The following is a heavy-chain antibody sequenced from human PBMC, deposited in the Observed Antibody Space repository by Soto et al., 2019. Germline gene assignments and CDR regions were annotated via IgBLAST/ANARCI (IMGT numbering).Heavy chain of an antibody. V-gene: IGHV3-23*01. J-gene: IGHJ4*02. D-gene: IGHD1-26*01. CDR3: AKVGGRTVINFIRWYFDY. Sequence: GGSLRLSCAASGFTFSSYAMSWVRQAPGKGLEWVSAISGSGGSKYYADSVKGRFTISRDNSKNKLYLQMNSLRAEDTAVYYCAKVGGRTVINFIRWYFDYWGQGTLVTVSS. CDR1: GFTFSSYA. CDR2: ISGSGGSK.